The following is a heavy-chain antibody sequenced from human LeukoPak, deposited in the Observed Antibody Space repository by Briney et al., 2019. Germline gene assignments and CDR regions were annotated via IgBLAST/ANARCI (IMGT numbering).Heavy chain of an antibody. Sequence: GASVTVSCKASGGTFSSYAISWVRQAPGQGLEWMGRIIPILGIANYAQKFQGRVTVTADESTSTGYMELSSLRSEDTAVYYCARQVHGYQLPSPYYYYYMAVWGKGTTVTVSS. CDR1: GGTFSSYA. CDR2: IIPILGIA. J-gene: IGHJ6*03. CDR3: ARQVHGYQLPSPYYYYYMAV. V-gene: IGHV1-69*04. D-gene: IGHD2-2*01.